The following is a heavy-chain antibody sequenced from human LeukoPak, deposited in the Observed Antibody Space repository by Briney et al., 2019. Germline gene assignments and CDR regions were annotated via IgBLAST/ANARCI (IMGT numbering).Heavy chain of an antibody. Sequence: SETLSLTCTVSGGSISSGGYDWSWIRQHPGKGLEWIGYIYYSGSTYYNPSLKSRVTISVDTSKNQFSLKLSSVTAADTAVYYCARDSRPTPSMDVWGQGTTVTVSS. V-gene: IGHV4-31*03. CDR2: IYYSGST. J-gene: IGHJ6*02. CDR3: ARDSRPTPSMDV. CDR1: GGSISSGGYD.